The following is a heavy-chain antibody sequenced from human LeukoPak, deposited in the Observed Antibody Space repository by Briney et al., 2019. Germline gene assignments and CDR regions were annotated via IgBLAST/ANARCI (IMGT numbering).Heavy chain of an antibody. CDR1: GGTFSSYA. CDR3: ASPYSSGWYAEHEPFDY. CDR2: IIPIFGTA. D-gene: IGHD6-19*01. V-gene: IGHV1-69*05. J-gene: IGHJ4*02. Sequence: SVKVSCKASGGTFSSYAISWVRQAPGQGLEWMGGIIPIFGTANYAQKFQGRVTITTDESTSTAYMELSSLRSEDTAVYYCASPYSSGWYAEHEPFDYWGQGTLVTVS.